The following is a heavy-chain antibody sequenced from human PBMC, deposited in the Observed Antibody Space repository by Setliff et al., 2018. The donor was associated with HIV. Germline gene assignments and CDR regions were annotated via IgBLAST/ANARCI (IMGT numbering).Heavy chain of an antibody. CDR1: GFTFRDFA. CDR2: VGCWGTCT. Sequence: GGSLRLSCAASGFTFRDFAMNWVRQAPGKGLEWVSTVGCWGTCTYFADSVKGRFTISADTSKNTLYLQMTRLSAEDTAVYYCARDLDPYFAMAVWGQGTTVTVSS. V-gene: IGHV3-23*01. CDR3: ARDLDPYFAMAV. J-gene: IGHJ6*02.